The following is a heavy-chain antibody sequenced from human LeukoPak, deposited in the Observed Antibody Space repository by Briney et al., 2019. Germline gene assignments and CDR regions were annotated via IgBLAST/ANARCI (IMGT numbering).Heavy chain of an antibody. D-gene: IGHD3-10*01. CDR1: GFTFSPYG. Sequence: PGESLRLSCAASGFTFSPYGMNWVRQAPGKGLEWISYISRSATIIHYADSVKGRFTISRDDAKNSLELQMNSLRVEDTAVYYCAKVAKYYYGSETYYFFEQWGQGTPVTASS. CDR3: AKVAKYYYGSETYYFFEQ. V-gene: IGHV3-48*01. J-gene: IGHJ4*02. CDR2: ISRSATII.